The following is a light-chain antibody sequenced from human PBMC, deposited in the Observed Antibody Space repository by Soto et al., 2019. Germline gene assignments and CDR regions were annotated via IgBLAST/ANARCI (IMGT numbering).Light chain of an antibody. CDR2: DAT. Sequence: EIVLTQSPVTLSLSPGERATLSCRASQSVNDFLAWYQQKPGQAPRLLIFDATNRATGIPARFSGSGSGTDFTLTISSLEHEDFAGYYCQHRSKWPLTFGGGTKVEIK. CDR1: QSVNDF. V-gene: IGKV3-11*01. CDR3: QHRSKWPLT. J-gene: IGKJ4*01.